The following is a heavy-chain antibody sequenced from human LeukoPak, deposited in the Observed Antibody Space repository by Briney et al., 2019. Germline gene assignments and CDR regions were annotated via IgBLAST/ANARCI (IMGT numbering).Heavy chain of an antibody. CDR3: ARLPLDYYDSSDLDY. J-gene: IGHJ4*02. CDR1: GGTFSSYT. V-gene: IGHV1-69*02. D-gene: IGHD3-22*01. CDR2: IIPILGIA. Sequence: GASVKVSCKASGGTFSSYTIGWVRQAPGQGLEWMGRIIPILGIANYAQKFQGRVTITADKSTSTAYMGLSSLRSEDTAVYYCARLPLDYYDSSDLDYWGQGTLVTVSS.